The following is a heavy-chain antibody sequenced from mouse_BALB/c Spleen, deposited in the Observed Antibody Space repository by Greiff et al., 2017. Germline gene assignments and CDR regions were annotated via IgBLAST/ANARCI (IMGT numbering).Heavy chain of an antibody. CDR1: GYTFSSYW. J-gene: IGHJ3*01. V-gene: IGHV1-9*01. CDR2: ILPGSGST. Sequence: QVQLKQSGAELMKPGASVKISCKATGYTFSSYWIEWVKQRPGHGLEWIGEILPGSGSTNYNEKFKGKATFTADTSSNTAYMQLSSLTSEDSAVYYCARIYYGYDLFAYWGQGTLVTVSA. D-gene: IGHD2-2*01. CDR3: ARIYYGYDLFAY.